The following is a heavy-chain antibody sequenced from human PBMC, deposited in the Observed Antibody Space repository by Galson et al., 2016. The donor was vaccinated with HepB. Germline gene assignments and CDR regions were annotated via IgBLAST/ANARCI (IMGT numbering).Heavy chain of an antibody. J-gene: IGHJ4*02. Sequence: SVKVSCKASGYTFTSYNVHWVRQAPGQGLEWMGIINPSGGSTSYAQKFQGRVTMTRDTSTSTVYMELSSLRFEDTAVYYCAKKWSYGDYSYFDYWGQGTLVTVSS. CDR1: GYTFTSYN. CDR3: AKKWSYGDYSYFDY. D-gene: IGHD4-17*01. V-gene: IGHV1-46*01. CDR2: INPSGGST.